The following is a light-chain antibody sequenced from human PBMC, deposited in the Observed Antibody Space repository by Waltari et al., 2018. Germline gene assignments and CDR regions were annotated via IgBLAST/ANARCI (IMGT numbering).Light chain of an antibody. Sequence: QSALTQPPPASGSHAQSVTISCTGTSSDVGSYTSVSLFQHHPGKAPKLIIYEVSKRPWGGPDRFSGAKSGNTACLPVSGRQAEEEADDYCSSTGGSSNWVFGGGTKLTVL. CDR3: SSTGGSSNWV. CDR2: EVS. J-gene: IGLJ3*02. CDR1: SSDVGSYTS. V-gene: IGLV2-8*01.